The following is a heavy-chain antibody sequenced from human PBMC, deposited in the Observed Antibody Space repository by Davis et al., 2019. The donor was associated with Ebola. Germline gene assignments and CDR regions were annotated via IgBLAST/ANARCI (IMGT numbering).Heavy chain of an antibody. CDR2: INACNGNT. V-gene: IGHV1-3*01. D-gene: IGHD6-19*01. J-gene: IGHJ4*02. Sequence: ASVKVSCKASGYTFTSYGISWVLHAPAPPLLFFVLINACNGNTKYSQKFQGRVTITRDTSASTAYMELSSLRSEDTAVCYCARGSSSGWYRNWGQGTLVTVSS. CDR3: ARGSSSGWYRN. CDR1: GYTFTSYG.